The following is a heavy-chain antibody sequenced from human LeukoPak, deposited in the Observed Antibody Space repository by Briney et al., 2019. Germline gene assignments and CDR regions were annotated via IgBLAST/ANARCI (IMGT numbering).Heavy chain of an antibody. Sequence: PGGSLRLSCAASGFTFSSYSMNWVRQAPGEGLEWVSSISSSSSYIYYADSVKGRFTISRDNAKNSLYLQMNSLRAEDTAVYYCARESRTYYYDSSGQNSAFDIWGQGTMVTVSS. V-gene: IGHV3-21*01. CDR2: ISSSSSYI. J-gene: IGHJ3*02. CDR1: GFTFSSYS. CDR3: ARESRTYYYDSSGQNSAFDI. D-gene: IGHD3-22*01.